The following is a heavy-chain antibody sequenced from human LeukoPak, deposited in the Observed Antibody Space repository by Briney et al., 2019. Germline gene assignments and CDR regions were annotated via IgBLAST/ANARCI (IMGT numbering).Heavy chain of an antibody. V-gene: IGHV1-69*13. Sequence: ASVKVSCKASGGTFSSYAISWVRQAPGQGLEWMGGIIPIFGTANYAQKFQGRVTITADESTSTAYMELSSLRSEDTAVYYCARGGTIFGAVIPGHYYGMDVWGQGTTVTVSS. CDR1: GGTFSSYA. J-gene: IGHJ6*02. CDR3: ARGGTIFGAVIPGHYYGMDV. D-gene: IGHD3-3*01. CDR2: IIPIFGTA.